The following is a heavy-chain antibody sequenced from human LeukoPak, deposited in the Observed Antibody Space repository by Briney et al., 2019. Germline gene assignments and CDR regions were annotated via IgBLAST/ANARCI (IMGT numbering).Heavy chain of an antibody. CDR2: IKSESDGGTT. V-gene: IGHV3-15*01. CDR1: GFTFSNYN. J-gene: IGHJ3*02. CDR3: STDNLISGGSGDDAFDI. Sequence: GGSLRLSCAASGFTFSNYNMHWVRQAPGKGLEWVGRIKSESDGGTTNYAAPVKGRFTISRDDSKNTLYMQMNSLKTEDTAVYYCSTDNLISGGSGDDAFDIWGQGTRVTVSS. D-gene: IGHD2-15*01.